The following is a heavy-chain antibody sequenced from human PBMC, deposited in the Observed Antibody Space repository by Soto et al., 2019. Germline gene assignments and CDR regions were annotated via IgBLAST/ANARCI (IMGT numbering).Heavy chain of an antibody. CDR1: GGSISSSSYF. CDR3: ARHRSDFWFAP. V-gene: IGHV4-39*01. D-gene: IGHD2-15*01. Sequence: SETLSLTCTVSGGSISSSSYFWGWIRQPPGKGLEWIGSIYYSGSTYYNPSLKSRVTVSVDTSKNQFSLKLSSVTAANMAVYYCARHRSDFWFAPWGQGTLVTVSS. J-gene: IGHJ5*02. CDR2: IYYSGST.